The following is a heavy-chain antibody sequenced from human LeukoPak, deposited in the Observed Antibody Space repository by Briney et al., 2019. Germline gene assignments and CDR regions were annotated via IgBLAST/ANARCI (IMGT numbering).Heavy chain of an antibody. V-gene: IGHV3-23*01. CDR2: ISGSGGST. D-gene: IGHD3-10*01. CDR1: GFTFSSYA. Sequence: GGSLRLSCAASGFTFSSYAMSWVRQAPGKGLEWVSAISGSGGSTYYADSVKGRFTISRDNSKNTLYLQMNSLRAEDTAVYYCAKDGKGYYYGSGSYSDDWGQGTMVTVSS. CDR3: AKDGKGYYYGSGSYSDD. J-gene: IGHJ3*01.